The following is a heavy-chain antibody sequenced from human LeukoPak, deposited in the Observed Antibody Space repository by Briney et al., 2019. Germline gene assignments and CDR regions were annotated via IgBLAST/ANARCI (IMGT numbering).Heavy chain of an antibody. J-gene: IGHJ4*02. CDR3: AKAIGHSSSSSPDY. D-gene: IGHD6-6*01. CDR2: ISGSGGST. V-gene: IGHV3-23*01. Sequence: GSLRLSCAASGFTFSSYAMSWVRQAPEKGLEWVSAISGSGGSTYYADSVKGRFTISRDNSKNTLYLQMNSLRAEDTAVYYCAKAIGHSSSSSPDYWGQGTLVTVSS. CDR1: GFTFSSYA.